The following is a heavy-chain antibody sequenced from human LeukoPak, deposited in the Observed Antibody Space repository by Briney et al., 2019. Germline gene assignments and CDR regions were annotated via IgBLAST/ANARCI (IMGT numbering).Heavy chain of an antibody. V-gene: IGHV1-8*01. Sequence: ASVKVSCKASGYTFTSDINWVRQATGQGLEWMGWMNRSSGNTDYGAKFQGRVTMTRDISIRTAYMELSSLRSEDTAVYYCARGAVSRDCSGGSCYHFDIWGQGTMVTVSS. CDR3: ARGAVSRDCSGGSCYHFDI. J-gene: IGHJ3*02. CDR1: GYTFTSD. D-gene: IGHD2-15*01. CDR2: MNRSSGNT.